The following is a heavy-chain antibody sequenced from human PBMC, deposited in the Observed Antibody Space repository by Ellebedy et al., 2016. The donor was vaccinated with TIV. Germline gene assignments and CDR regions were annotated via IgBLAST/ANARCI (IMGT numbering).Heavy chain of an antibody. Sequence: GGSLRLSXAASGFTFSSYSMNWVRQAPGKGLEWVSYISSSSSTIYYADSVKGRFTISRDNAKNSLYLQMNSLRAEDTAVYYCARDAVGATTVGPDYWGQGTLVTVSS. CDR1: GFTFSSYS. CDR3: ARDAVGATTVGPDY. V-gene: IGHV3-48*04. CDR2: ISSSSSTI. D-gene: IGHD1-26*01. J-gene: IGHJ4*02.